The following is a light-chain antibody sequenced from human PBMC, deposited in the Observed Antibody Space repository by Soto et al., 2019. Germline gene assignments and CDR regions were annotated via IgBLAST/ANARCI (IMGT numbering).Light chain of an antibody. V-gene: IGKV1-5*03. CDR1: QNIGTW. CDR3: QQYVSYPLP. CDR2: KTS. Sequence: DIQMTQSPSTLSASVGDRVTVTCRASQNIGTWLAWYQRKPGKAPNLLIYKTSTLESGVPSRFSGSGSGTEFTLTISSLQPDDFVTYYCQQYVSYPLPFGQGTKLEIK. J-gene: IGKJ2*01.